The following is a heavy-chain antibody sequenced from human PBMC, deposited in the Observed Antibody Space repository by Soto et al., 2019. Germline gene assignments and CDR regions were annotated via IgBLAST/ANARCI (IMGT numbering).Heavy chain of an antibody. V-gene: IGHV3-64*01. Sequence: PGGSMELSCXASGLTFSSYVIPGARKDQGKGLEYVSAISSNGGSTHYANSVKGRFTISRDNSKNTVYLQMGSLRAEDMALYYCARGIVVVTAAYLQHWGQGTLVTVSS. CDR3: ARGIVVVTAAYLQH. J-gene: IGHJ1*01. CDR2: ISSNGGST. D-gene: IGHD2-21*02. CDR1: GLTFSSYV.